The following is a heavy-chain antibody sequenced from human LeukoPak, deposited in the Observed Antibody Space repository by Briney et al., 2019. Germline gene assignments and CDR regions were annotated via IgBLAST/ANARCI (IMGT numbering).Heavy chain of an antibody. Sequence: PGRSLRLSCAASGFTFSSYEMHWVRQAPGKGLEWVAVISSDGSNKYYEDSVKGRFTISRDNSKNTLYLQMNSLRAEDTAVYYCARGGGAVAGTDWPYDYWGQGNLVTVSS. CDR3: ARGGGAVAGTDWPYDY. J-gene: IGHJ4*02. D-gene: IGHD6-19*01. V-gene: IGHV3-30-3*01. CDR1: GFTFSSYE. CDR2: ISSDGSNK.